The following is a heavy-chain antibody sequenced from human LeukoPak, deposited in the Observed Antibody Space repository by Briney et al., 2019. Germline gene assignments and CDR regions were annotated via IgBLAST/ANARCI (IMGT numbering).Heavy chain of an antibody. CDR3: ARYNGYSSGWYVPNPTFDY. Sequence: GASVKVSCKASGYTFTSYGISWVRQAPGQGLEWMGWISAYNGNTNYAQKLQGRVTMTTDTSTSTAYMELRSLRSDDTVVYYCARYNGYSSGWYVPNPTFDYWGQGTLVTVSS. CDR2: ISAYNGNT. V-gene: IGHV1-18*04. CDR1: GYTFTSYG. D-gene: IGHD6-19*01. J-gene: IGHJ4*02.